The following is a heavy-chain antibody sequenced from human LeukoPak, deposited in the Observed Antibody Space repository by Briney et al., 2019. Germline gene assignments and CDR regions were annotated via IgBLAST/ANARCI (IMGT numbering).Heavy chain of an antibody. V-gene: IGHV1-2*02. CDR2: INPNSGGT. CDR1: GCTFTGYH. J-gene: IGHJ4*02. CDR3: ARVDTPIAAAGADY. Sequence: ASVKVSCKASGCTFTGYHMHWVRQAPGQGLEWMGWINPNSGGTNYAQKFQGRVTMTRDTSISTAYMELSRLRSDDTAVYYCARVDTPIAAAGADYWGQGTLVTVSS. D-gene: IGHD6-13*01.